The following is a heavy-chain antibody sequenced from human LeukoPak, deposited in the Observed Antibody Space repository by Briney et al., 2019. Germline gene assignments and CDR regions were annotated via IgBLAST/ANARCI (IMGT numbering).Heavy chain of an antibody. CDR3: ASSSSGWFDP. CDR2: IIPIFGTA. Sequence: SVKVSCKASGYTFTSYDINWVRQATGQGLEWMGGIIPIFGTANYAQKFQGRVTITTDESTSTAYMELSSLRSEDTAVYYCASSSSGWFDPWGQGTLVTVSS. D-gene: IGHD6-6*01. V-gene: IGHV1-69*05. CDR1: GYTFTSYD. J-gene: IGHJ5*02.